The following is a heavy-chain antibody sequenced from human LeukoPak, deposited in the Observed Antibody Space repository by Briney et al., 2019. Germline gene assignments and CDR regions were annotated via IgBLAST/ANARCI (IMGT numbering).Heavy chain of an antibody. CDR3: AREWGDDGYNNFDY. CDR1: GFTFSSYG. Sequence: PGTSPRLSCAASGFTFSSYGMHWVRQAPGKGLEWVGVIGYDGNNKYYADSVKGRFTISRDNSKNTLYLQMNSLRAEDTAVYYCAREWGDDGYNNFDYWGQGTLVTVSS. CDR2: IGYDGNNK. J-gene: IGHJ4*02. D-gene: IGHD5-24*01. V-gene: IGHV3-33*08.